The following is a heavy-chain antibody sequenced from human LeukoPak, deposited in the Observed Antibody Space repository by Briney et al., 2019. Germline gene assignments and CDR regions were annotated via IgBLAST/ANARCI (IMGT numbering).Heavy chain of an antibody. CDR1: GFTFSSYW. J-gene: IGHJ4*02. CDR3: ARARGYSYGWTLDY. V-gene: IGHV3-74*01. D-gene: IGHD5-18*01. CDR2: INSDGSST. Sequence: GGSLRLSCAASGFTFSSYWMHWVRQVPGKGLVRVSRINSDGSSTNYADSVKGRFTISRDNAKSTLYLQMNSLSAEDTAVYYCARARGYSYGWTLDYWGQGTLVTVSS.